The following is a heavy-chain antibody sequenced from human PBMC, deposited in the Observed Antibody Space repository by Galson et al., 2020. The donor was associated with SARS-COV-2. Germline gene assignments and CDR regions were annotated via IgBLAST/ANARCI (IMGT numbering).Heavy chain of an antibody. V-gene: IGHV3-30*01. CDR2: LSYESANK. Sequence: SLKISCVSPGFTFSFYAIHWVLQAPGKGLEWVADLSYESANKYYADSVKGRFTISRDNSRNTLYLQMNSLRAEDTAVYYCAGDSDTGRYGLGDFWGQGALVNVSP. J-gene: IGHJ4*02. CDR1: GFTFSFYA. CDR3: AGDSDTGRYGLGDF. D-gene: IGHD3-16*01.